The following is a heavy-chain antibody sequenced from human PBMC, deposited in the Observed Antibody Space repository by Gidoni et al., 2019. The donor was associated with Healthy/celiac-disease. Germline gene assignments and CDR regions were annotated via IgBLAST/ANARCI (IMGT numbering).Heavy chain of an antibody. Sequence: QVQLVESGGGLVKPGGSLRLSCTASGFTFRHYYRSWIRQAPGKGLEWVSYISSSGSTIYYADSVKGRFTISRDNAKNSLYLQMNSLRAEDTAVYYCARDALRNDFWSGSFDYWGQGTLVTVSS. V-gene: IGHV3-11*01. CDR3: ARDALRNDFWSGSFDY. CDR1: GFTFRHYY. CDR2: ISSSGSTI. J-gene: IGHJ4*02. D-gene: IGHD3-3*01.